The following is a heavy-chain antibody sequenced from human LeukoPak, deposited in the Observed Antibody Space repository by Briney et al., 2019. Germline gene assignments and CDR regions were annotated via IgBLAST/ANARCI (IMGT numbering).Heavy chain of an antibody. Sequence: GGSLRLSCAVSGFTFSSYSMTWVRQAPGKGLEWVSYISSGSAAIYYADSVKGRSTISRDNANNSLFLQMSSLRAEDTAMYYCARPGGSGNFYIYWGQGTLVTVSS. J-gene: IGHJ4*02. D-gene: IGHD3-10*01. CDR3: ARPGGSGNFYIY. CDR2: ISSGSAAI. V-gene: IGHV3-48*01. CDR1: GFTFSSYS.